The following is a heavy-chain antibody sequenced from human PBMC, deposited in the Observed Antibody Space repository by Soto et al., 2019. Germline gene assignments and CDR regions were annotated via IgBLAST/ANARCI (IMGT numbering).Heavy chain of an antibody. V-gene: IGHV1-8*01. CDR2: MNPKSGHT. Sequence: ASVKVSCKASGYTFSSYDINWVRQATGQGLEWMGWMNPKSGHTGSAQKFQGRVTMTRDTSISTAYMELSSLRSDDTAVYYCARDRPTSSIRARDYYYAMDVWGQGTTVTVSS. D-gene: IGHD6-6*01. J-gene: IGHJ6*02. CDR1: GYTFSSYD. CDR3: ARDRPTSSIRARDYYYAMDV.